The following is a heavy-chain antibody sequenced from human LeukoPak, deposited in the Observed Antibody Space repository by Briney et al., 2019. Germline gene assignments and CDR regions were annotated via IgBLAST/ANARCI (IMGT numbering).Heavy chain of an antibody. CDR1: GGTFSSYA. CDR3: ARAGVPAAIEFYYYYYYMDV. V-gene: IGHV1-69*05. J-gene: IGHJ6*03. Sequence: SVKVSCKASGGTFSSYAISWVRQAPGQGLEWMGGIIPIFGTANYAQKFQGRVTITTDESTSTVYMELSSLRSEDTAVYYCARAGVPAAIEFYYYYYYMDVWGRGTTVTVSS. CDR2: IIPIFGTA. D-gene: IGHD2-2*01.